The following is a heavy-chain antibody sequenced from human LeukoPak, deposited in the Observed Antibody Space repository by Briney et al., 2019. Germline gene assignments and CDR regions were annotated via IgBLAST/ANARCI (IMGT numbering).Heavy chain of an antibody. CDR1: GFTFSSYR. CDR3: ARRGVMITFGGVIVEVGAFDI. D-gene: IGHD3-16*02. CDR2: IKQDGSEK. J-gene: IGHJ3*02. V-gene: IGHV3-7*01. Sequence: GGSLRLSCAASGFTFSSYRMSWVRQAPGKGLEWVANIKQDGSEKYYVDSVKGRFTISRDNAKNSLYLQMNSLRAEDTAVYYCARRGVMITFGGVIVEVGAFDIWGQGTMVTVSS.